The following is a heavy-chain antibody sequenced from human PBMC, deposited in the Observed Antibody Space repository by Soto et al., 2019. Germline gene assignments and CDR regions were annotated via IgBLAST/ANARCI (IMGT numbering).Heavy chain of an antibody. CDR3: ARIWGAQLGPNFDY. J-gene: IGHJ4*02. Sequence: EVQLLESGGGLVQPGGSLRLSCAASGFTFSSYAMSWVRQAPGKGLEWVSAISGSGGSTYYADSVKGRFTISRDNSKNTLYLQLNSLRAEDTAVYYCARIWGAQLGPNFDYWGQGTLVTVSS. V-gene: IGHV3-23*01. D-gene: IGHD6-6*01. CDR2: ISGSGGST. CDR1: GFTFSSYA.